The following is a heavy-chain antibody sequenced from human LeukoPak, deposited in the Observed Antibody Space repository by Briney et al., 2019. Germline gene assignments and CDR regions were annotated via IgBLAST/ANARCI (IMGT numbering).Heavy chain of an antibody. J-gene: IGHJ4*02. D-gene: IGHD3-22*01. V-gene: IGHV3-23*01. Sequence: GGSLRLSCAASGFTFSSYAMSWVRQAPGKGLEWVSAISGSGGSTYYADSVKGRFTISRDNSKNTLYLQMNSLRAEDTAVYYCAKDLEFYDSSGYYYEVYWGQGTLVTVSS. CDR3: AKDLEFYDSSGYYYEVY. CDR2: ISGSGGST. CDR1: GFTFSSYA.